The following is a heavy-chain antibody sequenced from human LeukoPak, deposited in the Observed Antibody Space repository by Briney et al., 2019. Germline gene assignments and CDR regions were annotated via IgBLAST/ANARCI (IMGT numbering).Heavy chain of an antibody. D-gene: IGHD5-18*01. J-gene: IGHJ4*02. CDR1: GGSFSGYY. CDR3: ARGDGYSYGFDY. V-gene: IGHV4-34*01. CDR2: INHSGST. Sequence: SETLSLTCAVYGGSFSGYYWSWIRQPPGKGLEWIGEINHSGSTNYNPSLKSRVTISVDTSKNQFSLKLCAVTAADTAVYYCARGDGYSYGFDYWGQGTLVAVS.